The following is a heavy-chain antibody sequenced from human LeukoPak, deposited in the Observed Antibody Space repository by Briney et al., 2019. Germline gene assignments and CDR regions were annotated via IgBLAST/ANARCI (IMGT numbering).Heavy chain of an antibody. J-gene: IGHJ3*02. CDR2: ISYDGSNK. D-gene: IGHD5-24*01. CDR3: ARVVLQMTAIGGGAFEI. CDR1: GFTFSSYA. V-gene: IGHV3-30-3*01. Sequence: SGGSLRLSCAASGFTFSSYAMHWVRQAPGKGLEWVAVISYDGSNKYYTDSVKGRFTISRDHSQNTVSLQMNSLRAEDTAVYYCARVVLQMTAIGGGAFEIWGQGTMVTVSS.